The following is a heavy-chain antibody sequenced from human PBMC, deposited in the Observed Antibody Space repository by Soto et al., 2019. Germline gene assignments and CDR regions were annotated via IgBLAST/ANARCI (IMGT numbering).Heavy chain of an antibody. CDR2: ISGRNTFT. V-gene: IGHV3-11*06. D-gene: IGHD2-2*02. CDR3: ARDRGVIIPGAIGGGYGLDV. CDR1: GFTFSDYY. Sequence: GGSLRLSXAASGFTFSDYYMSWIRQAPGKGLEWISYISGRNTFTQYADSVKGRFTISRDNAKNSLYLQLNSLTAEDTAVYYCARDRGVIIPGAIGGGYGLDVWGQGTTVTVSS. J-gene: IGHJ6*02.